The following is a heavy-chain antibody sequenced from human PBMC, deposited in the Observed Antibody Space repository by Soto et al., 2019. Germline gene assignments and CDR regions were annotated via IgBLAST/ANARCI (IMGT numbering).Heavy chain of an antibody. V-gene: IGHV3-15*07. CDR3: TTGMIHYYDSSGYYYVLDYYYGMDV. D-gene: IGHD3-22*01. CDR2: IKSKTDGGTT. CDR1: GFTFSNAW. J-gene: IGHJ6*02. Sequence: GGSLRLSCAASGFTFSNAWMNWVRQAPGKGLEWVGRIKSKTDGGTTDYAAPVKGRFTISRDDSKNTLYLQMNSLKTEDTAVYYCTTGMIHYYDSSGYYYVLDYYYGMDVWGQGTTVTAP.